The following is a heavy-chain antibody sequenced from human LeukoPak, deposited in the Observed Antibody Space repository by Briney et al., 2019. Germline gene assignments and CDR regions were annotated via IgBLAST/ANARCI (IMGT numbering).Heavy chain of an antibody. Sequence: GGSLRLSCAASGFTVSTNYMSWVRQAPGKGLEWVSVIYSGGSTYYADSVKGRFTISRDNSKNTLYLQMNSLRAEDTAVYYCAREAPFYCSSTSCYGGGWFDPWGQGTLVTVSS. CDR3: AREAPFYCSSTSCYGGGWFDP. J-gene: IGHJ5*02. CDR1: GFTVSTNY. V-gene: IGHV3-66*02. CDR2: IYSGGST. D-gene: IGHD2-2*01.